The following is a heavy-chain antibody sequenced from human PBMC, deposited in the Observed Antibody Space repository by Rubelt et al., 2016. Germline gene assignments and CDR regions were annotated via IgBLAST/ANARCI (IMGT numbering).Heavy chain of an antibody. J-gene: IGHJ2*01. V-gene: IGHV4-31*02. Sequence: YSSGGTYYNPSLKSRVTISVDTSKNQFSLKLSSVTAADTAVYYCAREYYYDSSGYYYDYWYFDLWGRGTLGHCLL. CDR3: AREYYYDSSGYYYDYWYFDL. CDR2: YSSGGT. D-gene: IGHD3-22*01.